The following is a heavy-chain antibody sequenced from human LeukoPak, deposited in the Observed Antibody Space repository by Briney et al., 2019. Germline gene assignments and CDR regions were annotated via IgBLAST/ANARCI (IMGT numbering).Heavy chain of an antibody. Sequence: GGSLRLSCAASGFTFDDYAMHWVRQAPGKGLEWVSGISWNSGSIGYADSVKGRFTISRDNAKNSLYLQMNSLRAEDTAVYYCARGIVAAIEYFQHWGQGTLVTVSS. J-gene: IGHJ1*01. CDR1: GFTFDDYA. CDR2: ISWNSGSI. D-gene: IGHD2-2*01. V-gene: IGHV3-9*01. CDR3: ARGIVAAIEYFQH.